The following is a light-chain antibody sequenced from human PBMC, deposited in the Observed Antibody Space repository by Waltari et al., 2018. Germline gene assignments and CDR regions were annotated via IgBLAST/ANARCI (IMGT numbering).Light chain of an antibody. Sequence: QSALTQPASVSGSPGQSITISCTGTSNYIGGHDFVSWYQQHPGQDPKLLIYDVTKRASGISSRFSGSKSGNTASLTISGLQAEDEADDYCFSFTPTSRLAMFAGGTKLTI. CDR3: FSFTPTSRLAM. CDR2: DVT. J-gene: IGLJ3*02. CDR1: SNYIGGHDF. V-gene: IGLV2-14*03.